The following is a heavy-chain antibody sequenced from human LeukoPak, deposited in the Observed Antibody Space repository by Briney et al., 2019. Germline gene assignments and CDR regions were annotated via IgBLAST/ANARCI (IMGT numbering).Heavy chain of an antibody. Sequence: SETLSLTCTVSGYSISSGYYWGWIRQPPGKGLEWIGSIYHSGSTYYNPSLKSRVTISVDTSKNQFSLKLSSVTAADTAVYFCARESGYRDTNYIGTFDFWGQGILITVSS. CDR3: ARESGYRDTNYIGTFDF. CDR1: GYSISSGYY. D-gene: IGHD1-7*01. CDR2: IYHSGST. J-gene: IGHJ3*01. V-gene: IGHV4-38-2*02.